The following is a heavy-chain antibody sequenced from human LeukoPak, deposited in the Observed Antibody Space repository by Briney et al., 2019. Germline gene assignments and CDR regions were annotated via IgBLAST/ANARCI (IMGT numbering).Heavy chain of an antibody. Sequence: GGSLRLSCAASGFTFIDYYMSWIRQPPGKGLEWVSYISSRGSTIYYAVSVKGRCTISRDNAKNSLYLQMNSLRAEDTAVYYCARARIAAAGTWFDYWGQGTLVTVSS. CDR3: ARARIAAAGTWFDY. V-gene: IGHV3-11*04. J-gene: IGHJ4*02. CDR1: GFTFIDYY. D-gene: IGHD6-13*01. CDR2: ISSRGSTI.